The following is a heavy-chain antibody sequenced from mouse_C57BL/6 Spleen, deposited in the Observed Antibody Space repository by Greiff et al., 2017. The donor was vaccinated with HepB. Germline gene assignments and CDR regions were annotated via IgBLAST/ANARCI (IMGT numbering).Heavy chain of an antibody. CDR2: IYPGSGST. CDR1: GYTFTSYW. V-gene: IGHV1-55*01. CDR3: ARTGGDSSGYGIDY. Sequence: QVQLQQPGAELVKPGASVKMSCKASGYTFTSYWITWVKQRPGQGLEWIGDIYPGSGSTNYNEKFKSKATLTVDTSSSTAYMQLSSLTSEDSAVYYCARTGGDSSGYGIDYWGQGTTLTGSS. D-gene: IGHD3-2*02. J-gene: IGHJ2*01.